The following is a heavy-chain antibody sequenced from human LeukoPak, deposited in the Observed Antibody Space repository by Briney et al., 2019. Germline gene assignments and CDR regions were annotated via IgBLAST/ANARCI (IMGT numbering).Heavy chain of an antibody. CDR3: ARGDSSGYGPDH. V-gene: IGHV3-23*01. Sequence: PGGSLRLSCAASGFTFSSYAMTWVRQAPGKGLEWVSAISGSGGGTYYADSVKGRFTISRDNAKNSLYLQMNSLRDEDTAVYYCARGDSSGYGPDHWGQGTLVTVSS. CDR1: GFTFSSYA. D-gene: IGHD3-22*01. CDR2: ISGSGGGT. J-gene: IGHJ5*02.